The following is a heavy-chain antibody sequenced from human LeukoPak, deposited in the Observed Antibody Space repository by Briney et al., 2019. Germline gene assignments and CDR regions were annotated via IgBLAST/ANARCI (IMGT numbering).Heavy chain of an antibody. V-gene: IGHV3-20*04. D-gene: IGHD2-2*01. CDR3: ARGTSLPYFAGDLVVVPAAMTQTHDFLDS. CDR2: INWSGDRT. Sequence: GGSLRLSCVVSGFNFDDYGMHWVRQSPGKGLEWVSGINWSGDRTGYADSAKGRFTISRDNAKNSLYLQMNSLKAEDTALYYCARGTSLPYFAGDLVVVPAAMTQTHDFLDSWGQGTLVTVSS. J-gene: IGHJ4*02. CDR1: GFNFDDYG.